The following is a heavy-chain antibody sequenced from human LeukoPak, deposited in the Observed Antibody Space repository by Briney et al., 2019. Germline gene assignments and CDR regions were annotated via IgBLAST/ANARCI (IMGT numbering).Heavy chain of an antibody. V-gene: IGHV1-69*13. CDR1: GYTFTNYT. D-gene: IGHD2-8*01. CDR2: IIPIFGTA. Sequence: SVKVSCKASGYTFTNYTLNWVRQAPGQGLEWMGGIIPIFGTANYAQKFQGRVTITADESTSTAYMELSSLRSEDTAVYYCAGGLGYCTNGVCSYYYYYGMDVWGQGTTVTVSS. J-gene: IGHJ6*02. CDR3: AGGLGYCTNGVCSYYYYYGMDV.